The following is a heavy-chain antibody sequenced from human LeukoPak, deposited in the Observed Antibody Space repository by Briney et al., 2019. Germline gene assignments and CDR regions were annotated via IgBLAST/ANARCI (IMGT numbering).Heavy chain of an antibody. V-gene: IGHV3-30-3*01. CDR2: ISYDGSNK. Sequence: GSLRLSCAASGFIFSSYAMHWVREAPGKGLEGVAVISYDGSNKYYADSVKGRFTISRDNSMNTLYLQMNSMRAEDTAVYYCARGRYDSSGYYYDYWGQGTLVTVSS. D-gene: IGHD3-22*01. J-gene: IGHJ4*02. CDR3: ARGRYDSSGYYYDY. CDR1: GFIFSSYA.